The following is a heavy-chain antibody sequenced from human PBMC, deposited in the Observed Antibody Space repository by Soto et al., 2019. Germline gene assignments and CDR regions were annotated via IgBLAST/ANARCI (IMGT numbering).Heavy chain of an antibody. J-gene: IGHJ3*02. CDR2: IWYDGSNK. D-gene: IGHD3-10*01. Sequence: QVQLVESGGGVVQPGRSLRLSCAPSGFSFSSYGIHWARQAPGKGLEWVAFIWYDGSNKVYADSVKGRFTISRDNSKNTLYLQMNSLRAEDTAVYYCARDLAGDYGALDTWGQGTMVTVSS. CDR1: GFSFSSYG. CDR3: ARDLAGDYGALDT. V-gene: IGHV3-33*01.